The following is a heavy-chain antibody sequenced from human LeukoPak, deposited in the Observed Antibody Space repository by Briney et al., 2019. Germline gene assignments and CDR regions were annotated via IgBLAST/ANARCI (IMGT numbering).Heavy chain of an antibody. CDR1: GGTFSSYA. V-gene: IGHV1-69*04. D-gene: IGHD6-13*01. Sequence: ASVKVSCKASGGTFSSYAISWVRQAPGQGLEWMGRIIPILGIANYAQKFQGRVTITADKSTSTAYMELSSLRSEDTAVYYCELGIAAAAFVIWGQGTMVTVSS. CDR2: IIPILGIA. J-gene: IGHJ3*02. CDR3: ELGIAAAAFVI.